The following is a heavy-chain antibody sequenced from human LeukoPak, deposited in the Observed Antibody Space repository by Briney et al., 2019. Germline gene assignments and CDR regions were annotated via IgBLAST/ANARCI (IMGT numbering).Heavy chain of an antibody. CDR3: ATHVSYGDYIALDY. V-gene: IGHV3-66*04. D-gene: IGHD4-17*01. J-gene: IGHJ4*02. CDR2: VYGDDST. CDR1: GLTVTDSH. Sequence: GGSLRLSCAASGLTVTDSHMTWVRQAPGKGLEWVSVVYGDDSTAYSAPAKGRFPISRDNPKTTTFLQIISLRADNTAVFFCATHVSYGDYIALDYWGQGSLVTVSS.